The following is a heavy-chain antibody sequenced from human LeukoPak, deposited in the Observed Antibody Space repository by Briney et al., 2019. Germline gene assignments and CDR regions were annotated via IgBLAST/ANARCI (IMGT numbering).Heavy chain of an antibody. CDR1: GFTFSGYT. CDR2: ITSSSSYI. Sequence: SGGSLRLSCAASGFTFSGYTMNWVRQAPGKGLEWVSSITSSSSYIYYADSVKGRFTISRDNAKNSLFLQMNSLRAEDTALYYCARGPKVGDAFDIWGQGTMVTVSS. CDR3: ARGPKVGDAFDI. V-gene: IGHV3-21*04. J-gene: IGHJ3*02. D-gene: IGHD1-26*01.